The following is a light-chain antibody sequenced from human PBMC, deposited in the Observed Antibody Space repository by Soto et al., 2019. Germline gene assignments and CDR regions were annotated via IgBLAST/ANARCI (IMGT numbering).Light chain of an antibody. Sequence: EIVLTQSPATLSLSPGGRATLSCRATQSVSSYLAWYQHKPGQAPRLLIYDASNRATGIPARFSGSGSGTDFTLTISSLEPEDFAVYYCQQRRTWPLTFGGGTKVEIK. J-gene: IGKJ4*01. CDR1: QSVSSY. CDR2: DAS. V-gene: IGKV3-11*01. CDR3: QQRRTWPLT.